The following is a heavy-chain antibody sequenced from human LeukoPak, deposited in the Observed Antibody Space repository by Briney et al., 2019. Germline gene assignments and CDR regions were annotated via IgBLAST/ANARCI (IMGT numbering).Heavy chain of an antibody. CDR3: AKSTVTTGYYFDY. CDR2: ISWNSGSI. J-gene: IGHJ4*02. V-gene: IGHV3-9*01. Sequence: GRSLRLSCAASGFTFDDYAMHWVRHAPGKGLEWVSGISWNSGSIGYADSVKGRFTISRDNAKNSLYLQMNSLRAEDTALYYCAKSTVTTGYYFDYWGQGTLVTVSS. CDR1: GFTFDDYA. D-gene: IGHD4-17*01.